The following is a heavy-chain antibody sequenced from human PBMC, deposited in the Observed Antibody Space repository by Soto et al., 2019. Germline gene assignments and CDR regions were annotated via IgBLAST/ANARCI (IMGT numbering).Heavy chain of an antibody. CDR3: ARDPGYYYYYGMDV. CDR1: GFTFSSYA. Sequence: QVQLVESGGGVVQPGRSPRLSCAASGFTFSSYAMHWVRQAPGKGLEWVAVISYDGSNKYYADSVKGRFTISRDNSKNTLYLQMNSLRAEDTAVYYCARDPGYYYYYGMDVWGQGTTVTVSS. J-gene: IGHJ6*02. CDR2: ISYDGSNK. V-gene: IGHV3-30-3*01.